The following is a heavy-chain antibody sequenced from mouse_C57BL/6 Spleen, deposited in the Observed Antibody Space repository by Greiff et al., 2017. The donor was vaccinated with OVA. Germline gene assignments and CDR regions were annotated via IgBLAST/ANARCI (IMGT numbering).Heavy chain of an antibody. J-gene: IGHJ4*01. D-gene: IGHD2-12*01. CDR1: GFTFSDYG. V-gene: IGHV5-17*01. CDR3: AKGDSPYAMDY. Sequence: DVMLVESGGGLVKPGGSLKLSCAASGFTFSDYGLHWVRQAPEKGLEWVAYISSGSSTIYYADTVKGRFTISRDNAKNTLFLQMTSLRSEDTAMYYCAKGDSPYAMDYWGQGTSVTVSS. CDR2: ISSGSSTI.